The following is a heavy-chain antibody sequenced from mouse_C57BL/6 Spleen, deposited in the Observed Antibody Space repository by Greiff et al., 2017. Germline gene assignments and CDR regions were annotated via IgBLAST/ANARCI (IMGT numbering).Heavy chain of an antibody. Sequence: QVQLQQSGAELVKPGASVKLSCKASGYTFTSYWMHWVKQRPGQGLEWIGMIHPNSGSTNYNEKFKSKATLTVDKSSSTAYMQLSSLTSEDSAVYYCAREGLLPYWYFDVWGTGTTVTVSS. CDR3: AREGLLPYWYFDV. J-gene: IGHJ1*03. V-gene: IGHV1-64*01. CDR2: IHPNSGST. D-gene: IGHD2-3*01. CDR1: GYTFTSYW.